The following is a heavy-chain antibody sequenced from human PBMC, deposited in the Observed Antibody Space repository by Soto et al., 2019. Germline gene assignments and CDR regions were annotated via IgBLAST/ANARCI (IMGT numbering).Heavy chain of an antibody. D-gene: IGHD3-3*01. CDR3: ATRLSISGVAMSWFDP. V-gene: IGHV1-69*01. J-gene: IGHJ5*01. CDR2: IIPILGTP. CDR1: GGTFSSYS. Sequence: QVQLVQSGAEVKEPGSSVKVSCKASGGTFSSYSISWVRQAPGQGLEWMGGIIPILGTPQYARKFQGRVTITADESTTTAYMELSRLRSDDTAVYYCATRLSISGVAMSWFDPWGRGSLVTVSS.